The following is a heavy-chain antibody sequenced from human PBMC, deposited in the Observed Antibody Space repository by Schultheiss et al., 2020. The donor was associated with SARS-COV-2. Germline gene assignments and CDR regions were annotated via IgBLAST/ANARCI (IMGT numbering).Heavy chain of an antibody. J-gene: IGHJ6*02. Sequence: GGSLRLSCSASGFTFRSYVMNWVRQAPGKGLKCVSSISSNGGSTYYADSVKGRFTISRDNAKNSLYLQMNSLRAEDTAVYYCARGRGAGSSFLMDVWGQGTTVTVSS. D-gene: IGHD6-13*01. CDR1: GFTFRSYV. V-gene: IGHV3-64*04. CDR3: ARGRGAGSSFLMDV. CDR2: ISSNGGST.